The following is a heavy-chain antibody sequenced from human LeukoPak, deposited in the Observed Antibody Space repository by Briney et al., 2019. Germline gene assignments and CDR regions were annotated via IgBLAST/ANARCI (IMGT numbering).Heavy chain of an antibody. CDR1: GYTFTGYY. CDR3: ARGGDGIVVVITAFDI. Sequence: ASVKVSCKASGYTFTGYYIHWVRQAPGQGLEWMGWINPNSGGTNYAQKFQGRVTMTRATSISTAYMELSRLRSDDTAVYYCARGGDGIVVVITAFDIWGQGTMVTVSS. CDR2: INPNSGGT. D-gene: IGHD3-22*01. V-gene: IGHV1-2*02. J-gene: IGHJ3*02.